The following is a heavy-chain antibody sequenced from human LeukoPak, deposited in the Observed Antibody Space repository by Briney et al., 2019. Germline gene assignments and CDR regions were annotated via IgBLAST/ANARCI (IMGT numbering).Heavy chain of an antibody. CDR1: GFTFSSYA. D-gene: IGHD3-10*01. CDR3: AKGRDYYGSGSYRTGAFDI. Sequence: GGSLRLSCAASGFTFSSYAMNWVRQAPGKGLEWVSSISDSGGSTYYADSVKGRFTISRDNSKNTLCLQMNSLRAEDTAVYYCAKGRDYYGSGSYRTGAFDIWGQGTMVTVSS. V-gene: IGHV3-23*01. CDR2: ISDSGGST. J-gene: IGHJ3*02.